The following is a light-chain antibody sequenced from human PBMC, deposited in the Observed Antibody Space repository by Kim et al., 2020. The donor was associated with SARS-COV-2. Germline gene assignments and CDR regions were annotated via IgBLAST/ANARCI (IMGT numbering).Light chain of an antibody. V-gene: IGLV3-21*04. CDR3: QVWDSSSHHPV. J-gene: IGLJ3*02. CDR2: YDS. Sequence: SYELTQPPSVSVAPGKTARITCGGNNIGSKSVHWYQQKPGQAPVLVIYYDSDRPSGIPERFSGSNSGNTATLTISRVEAGDETDYYCQVWDSSSHHPVFGGGTKVTVL. CDR1: NIGSKS.